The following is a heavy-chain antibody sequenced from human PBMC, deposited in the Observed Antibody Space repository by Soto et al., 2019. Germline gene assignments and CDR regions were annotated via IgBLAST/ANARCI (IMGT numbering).Heavy chain of an antibody. J-gene: IGHJ6*02. D-gene: IGHD2-15*01. V-gene: IGHV3-21*06. CDR3: SGCSGGACHKNYGMDV. CDR2: ISPSSGHI. CDR1: GFTFSSCT. Sequence: EVHLVESGGGLVKPGGSLRLSCAVSGFTFSSCTMNWVSQAPGKGLEWVSSISPSSGHIYFADSVKGRFTISRDNAKNSLFLQMNSLRGEDTAVDYCSGCSGGACHKNYGMDVWGQGTTVTVSS.